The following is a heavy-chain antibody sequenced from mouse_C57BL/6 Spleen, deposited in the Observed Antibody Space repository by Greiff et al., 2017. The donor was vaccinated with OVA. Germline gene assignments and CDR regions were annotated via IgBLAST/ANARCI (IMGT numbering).Heavy chain of an antibody. CDR3: ARSLTFYAMDY. CDR2: IDPSDSYT. Sequence: QVQLQQSGAELVMPGASVKLSCKASGYTFTSYWMHWVKQRPGQGLEWIGEIDPSDSYTNYNQKFKGKSTLTVDKSSSTAYMQLSSLTSEDSAVYYCARSLTFYAMDYWGQGTSVTVSS. CDR1: GYTFTSYW. D-gene: IGHD1-3*01. V-gene: IGHV1-69*01. J-gene: IGHJ4*01.